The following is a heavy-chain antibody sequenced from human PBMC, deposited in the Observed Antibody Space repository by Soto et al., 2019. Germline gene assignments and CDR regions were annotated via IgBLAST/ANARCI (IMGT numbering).Heavy chain of an antibody. V-gene: IGHV4-34*01. Sequence: PAETLSLTCAVYGGSFSGYYCICSGQPPCKWREWIVEINHSGSTNYNPSLKSRVTISVDMSKNQFSLKLSSVTAADTAVYYCARGGRQQLIPTPISYKIDYWGQGTLVTVSS. CDR1: GGSFSGYY. CDR2: INHSGST. CDR3: ARGGRQQLIPTPISYKIDY. J-gene: IGHJ4*02. D-gene: IGHD6-13*01.